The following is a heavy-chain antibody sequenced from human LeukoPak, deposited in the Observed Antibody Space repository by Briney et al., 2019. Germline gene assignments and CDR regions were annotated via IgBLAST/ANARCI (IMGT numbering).Heavy chain of an antibody. CDR1: GGSISSSSYY. V-gene: IGHV4-39*07. J-gene: IGHJ4*02. CDR3: ASNYYDSSGYPSLGY. Sequence: SETLSLTCTVSGGSISSSSYYWGWLRQPPGKGLEWIGSIYYSGSTHYNPSLKSRVTISVDTSKNQFSLKLSSVTAADTAVYYCASNYYDSSGYPSLGYWGQGTLVTVSS. CDR2: IYYSGST. D-gene: IGHD3-22*01.